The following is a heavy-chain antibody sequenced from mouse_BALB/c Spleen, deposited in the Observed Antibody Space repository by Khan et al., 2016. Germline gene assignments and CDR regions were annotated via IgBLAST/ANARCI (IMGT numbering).Heavy chain of an antibody. J-gene: IGHJ4*01. CDR1: GFKIKDTY. D-gene: IGHD1-1*01. V-gene: IGHV14-3*02. Sequence: VQLQQSGAELVKPGASVKLSCRASGFKIKDTYIHWVRQRPAQGLEWIGRIDPANGITDYDPKFQATATITADTSSNTAYLQVSSLTSEDTAVYYCARVGIITVSAMDYWGQGTSVTVSS. CDR2: IDPANGIT. CDR3: ARVGIITVSAMDY.